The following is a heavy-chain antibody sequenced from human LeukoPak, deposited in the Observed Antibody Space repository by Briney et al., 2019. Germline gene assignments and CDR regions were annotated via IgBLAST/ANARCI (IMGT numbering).Heavy chain of an antibody. CDR2: IVVGSGNT. J-gene: IGHJ4*02. V-gene: IGHV1-58*02. CDR3: AAGAPYCGGDCPGY. D-gene: IGHD2-21*02. CDR1: GFTFTSSA. Sequence: SVKVSCKASGFTFTSSAMQWGRQARGQRLGWIGWIVVGSGNTNYAQKFQERVTITRDMSTSTAYMELSSLRSEDTAVYYCAAGAPYCGGDCPGYWGQGTLVTVSS.